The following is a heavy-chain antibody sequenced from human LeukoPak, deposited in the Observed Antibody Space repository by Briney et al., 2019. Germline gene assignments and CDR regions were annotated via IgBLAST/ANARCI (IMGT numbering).Heavy chain of an antibody. CDR1: GYTFTSNY. Sequence: ASVKVSCKASGYTFTSNYIHWVRQAPGQGLEWMGMIYPRDGSTSYAQKFQGRVTVTRDTSTSTVHMELGSLSSEDTAVYYCARLGGHDAFDIWGQGTMVTVSS. J-gene: IGHJ3*02. CDR3: ARLGGHDAFDI. CDR2: IYPRDGST. V-gene: IGHV1-46*01.